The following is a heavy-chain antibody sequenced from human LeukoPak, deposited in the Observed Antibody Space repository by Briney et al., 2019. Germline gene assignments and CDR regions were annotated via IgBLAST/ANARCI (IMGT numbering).Heavy chain of an antibody. CDR1: GIIFSNTW. CDR3: TTDRPDY. V-gene: IGHV3-15*01. CDR2: IKSKYNGGTT. J-gene: IGHJ4*02. Sequence: SGGSLRLSCTVSGIIFSNTWMSWVRQAPGKGLEWVGRIKSKYNGGTTDYPAPVKGRFTISRDDSKNTLYPQMNSLKIEDTAVYSCTTDRPDYWGQGTLVTVSS.